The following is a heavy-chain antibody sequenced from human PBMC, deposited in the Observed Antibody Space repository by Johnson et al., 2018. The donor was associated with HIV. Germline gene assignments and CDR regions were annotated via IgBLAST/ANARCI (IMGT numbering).Heavy chain of an antibody. CDR2: IKRNTDGGTT. CDR1: GFTFSNAW. Sequence: EVQLVESGGGLVKPGGSLRLSCAASGFTFSNAWMSWVRQAPGKGLEWVGRIKRNTDGGTTDYSGPVKGRFTISREDSKNTQYLQMNSLKTEDTAVYYCTTDRATYDAFDIWGQGTMVTVSS. D-gene: IGHD1-26*01. V-gene: IGHV3-15*01. J-gene: IGHJ3*02. CDR3: TTDRATYDAFDI.